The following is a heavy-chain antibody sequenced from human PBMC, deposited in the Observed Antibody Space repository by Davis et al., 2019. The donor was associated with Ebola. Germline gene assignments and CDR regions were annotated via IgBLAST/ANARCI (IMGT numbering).Heavy chain of an antibody. CDR3: AAGGVGGGFDI. CDR2: IGTAGDP. J-gene: IGHJ3*02. CDR1: EFTFSNYD. V-gene: IGHV3-13*05. Sequence: GESLKISCAASEFTFSNYDMHWVRQVTGQGLEWVSSIGTAGDPYYSDSVKGRFTISRENPKNSLYLQMNSLRAGDTAVYYCAAGGVGGGFDIWGQGTVVTVSS. D-gene: IGHD2-15*01.